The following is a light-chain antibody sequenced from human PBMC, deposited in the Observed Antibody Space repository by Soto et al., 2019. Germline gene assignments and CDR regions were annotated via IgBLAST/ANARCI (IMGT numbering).Light chain of an antibody. J-gene: IGLJ2*01. CDR2: DVS. V-gene: IGLV2-14*01. Sequence: QSALTQPASVSGSPGQSITISWTGTSSDVGGYNYVSWYQQHPGKAPKLMIYDVSNRPSGVSNRFSGSKSGNTASLTISGLQAEDEADYYCSSYTSSSTYVVFGGGTKVTV. CDR1: SSDVGGYNY. CDR3: SSYTSSSTYVV.